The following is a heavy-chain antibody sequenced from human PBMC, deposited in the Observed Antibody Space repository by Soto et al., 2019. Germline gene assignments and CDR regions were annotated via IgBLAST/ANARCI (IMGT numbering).Heavy chain of an antibody. CDR1: RFIFSQED. Sequence: GGSLRLSSADSRFIFSQEDIKWVRQVQGKEIEWISYIGSTSSPIKYADSVKGRFTISRDNAKSSLYLQMTSLSVEDTAVYYCARGMASTWFFAWAQGVLLTVSS. V-gene: IGHV3-48*01. CDR3: ARGMASTWFFA. D-gene: IGHD2-2*01. CDR2: IGSTSSPI. J-gene: IGHJ5*01.